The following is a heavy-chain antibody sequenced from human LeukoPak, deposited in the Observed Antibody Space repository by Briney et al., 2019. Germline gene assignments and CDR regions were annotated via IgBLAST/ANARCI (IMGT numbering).Heavy chain of an antibody. CDR1: GFTFSSYS. CDR2: ISSSSSYI. CDR3: ARVGFRDYYDSSGSPNWFDP. Sequence: GGSLRLSCAASGFTFSSYSMNWVRQAPGKGLEWVSSISSSSSYIYYADSVKGRFTISRDNAKNSLFLQMNSLRAEDTAVYYCARVGFRDYYDSSGSPNWFDPWGQGTLVTVSS. V-gene: IGHV3-21*01. D-gene: IGHD3-22*01. J-gene: IGHJ5*02.